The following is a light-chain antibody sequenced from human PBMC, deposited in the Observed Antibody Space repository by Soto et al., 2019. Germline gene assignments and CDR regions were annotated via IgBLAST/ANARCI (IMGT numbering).Light chain of an antibody. V-gene: IGKV3-20*01. CDR3: QQYGSSPLT. J-gene: IGKJ4*01. CDR2: GAS. CDR1: QSVSSSY. Sequence: EIVLTQSPGTLSLSPGERATLSCRASQSVSSSYLAWYQQKPGQAPRLLIYGASSRATGIPDRFSGSGSGTDFTLIISRLEPEEFAVYYCQQYGSSPLTFGGRTKVEIK.